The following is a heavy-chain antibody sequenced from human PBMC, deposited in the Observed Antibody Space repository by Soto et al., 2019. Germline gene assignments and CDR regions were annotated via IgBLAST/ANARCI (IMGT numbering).Heavy chain of an antibody. J-gene: IGHJ6*01. CDR1: GFAFSTYA. CDR3: AKDRGGFLEWVLRNYGMDV. D-gene: IGHD3-3*01. CDR2: ISGSGRNT. V-gene: IGHV3-23*01. Sequence: EEQLLESGGGLVRPGGSLRLSCTASGFAFSTYAMNWVRQAPGKGLEWVSPISGSGRNTSVADSVRGRFTVSRDNSKNTVFLQMNGLTAEDTAVYYCAKDRGGFLEWVLRNYGMDVWGQGTTVTVSA.